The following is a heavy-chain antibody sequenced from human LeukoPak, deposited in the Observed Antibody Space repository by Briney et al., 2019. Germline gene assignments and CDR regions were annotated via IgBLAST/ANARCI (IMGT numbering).Heavy chain of an antibody. CDR1: GFTFSSYG. Sequence: GRSLRLSCAASGFTFSSYGMHWVRQAPGKGLEWVAVIWHDGSNKYYAASVKGRFTISRDNSKNTLYLQMNSLRAEDTAAYYCARERVTGTSYYYYYGMDVWGQGTTVTVSS. CDR2: IWHDGSNK. CDR3: ARERVTGTSYYYYYGMDV. J-gene: IGHJ6*02. V-gene: IGHV3-33*01. D-gene: IGHD6-19*01.